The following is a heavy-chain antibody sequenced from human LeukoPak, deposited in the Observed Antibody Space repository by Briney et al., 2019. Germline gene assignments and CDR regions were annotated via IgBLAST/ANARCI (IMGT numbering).Heavy chain of an antibody. V-gene: IGHV3-20*04. Sequence: GGSLRLSCAASGFTFDDYGISWVRQAPGKGLEWVSGINWNGGSTGYADSVKGRFTISRDNAKNSLYLQMNSLRAEDTALYYCARSDTAMVYDAFDIWGQGTMVTVSS. J-gene: IGHJ3*02. CDR2: INWNGGST. CDR1: GFTFDDYG. D-gene: IGHD5-18*01. CDR3: ARSDTAMVYDAFDI.